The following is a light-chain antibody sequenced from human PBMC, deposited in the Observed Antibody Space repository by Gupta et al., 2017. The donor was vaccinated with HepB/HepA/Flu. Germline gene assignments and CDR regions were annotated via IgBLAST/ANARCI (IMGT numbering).Light chain of an antibody. CDR1: QSVSSN. Sequence: ELVMTQSPATLSVFPGERATLSCRASQSVSSNLAWYQQKPGQAPRLLIYGASTRATGIPARFSGSGSGTEFTLTISSLQSEDFAVYYCQQYNNWSITFGQGTRLEIK. CDR3: QQYNNWSIT. J-gene: IGKJ5*01. V-gene: IGKV3-15*01. CDR2: GAS.